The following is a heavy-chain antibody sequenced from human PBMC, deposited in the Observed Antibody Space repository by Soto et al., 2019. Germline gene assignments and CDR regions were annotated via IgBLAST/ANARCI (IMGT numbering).Heavy chain of an antibody. CDR1: GGSISSSSYY. Sequence: QLQLQESGPGLVKPSETLSLTCTVSGGSISSSSYYWGWIRQPPGKGLEWIGSIYYSGSTYYNPSLKSRVTISVDTSKNQFSPKLSSVTAADTAVYYCARTGSGYDAAYYYGMDVWGQGTTVTVSS. J-gene: IGHJ6*02. CDR2: IYYSGST. V-gene: IGHV4-39*01. D-gene: IGHD5-12*01. CDR3: ARTGSGYDAAYYYGMDV.